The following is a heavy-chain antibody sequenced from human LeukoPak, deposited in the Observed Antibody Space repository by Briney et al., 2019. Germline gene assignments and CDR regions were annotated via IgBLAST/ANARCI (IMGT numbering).Heavy chain of an antibody. D-gene: IGHD4-23*01. V-gene: IGHV3-23*01. CDR2: IIDTGGAT. Sequence: PGGSLRLSCAASGFSFSSFAMTWVRQALGKGLEWVSGIIDTGGATYYADSVKGRFTISRDNSKNTLYLQMNSLRAEDTAVYYCAKGTQYGGDSYFDYWGQGTLVTVSS. J-gene: IGHJ4*02. CDR3: AKGTQYGGDSYFDY. CDR1: GFSFSSFA.